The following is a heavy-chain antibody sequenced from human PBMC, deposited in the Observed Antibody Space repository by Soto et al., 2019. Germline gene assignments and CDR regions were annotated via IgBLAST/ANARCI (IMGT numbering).Heavy chain of an antibody. D-gene: IGHD1-26*01. V-gene: IGHV1-58*01. CDR2: IVVGSGNT. CDR1: TFTFTSSA. Sequence: QMQLVQSGPEVKKPGTSVKVSCKASTFTFTSSAVQWVRQARGQRLEWIGWIVVGSGNTKYAQNFQEIVTITRDMSSCPAYLELSSLRSEDTAVYYCATHREGATYYFDYWGQGTLLTVSS. CDR3: ATHREGATYYFDY. J-gene: IGHJ4*02.